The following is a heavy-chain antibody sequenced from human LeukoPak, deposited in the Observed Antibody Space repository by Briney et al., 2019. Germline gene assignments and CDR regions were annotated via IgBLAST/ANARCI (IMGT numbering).Heavy chain of an antibody. V-gene: IGHV1-18*01. CDR2: ISAYNGNT. D-gene: IGHD6-13*01. J-gene: IGHJ1*01. Sequence: ASVKVSCKASGYTITIYGISWVRQAPGQGLEWMGWISAYNGNTNYAQKLQGRVTMTTDTSTSTAYMELRSLRSDDTAVYYFARDSPILVAAGHGFWGQGTLVTVSS. CDR1: GYTITIYG. CDR3: ARDSPILVAAGHGF.